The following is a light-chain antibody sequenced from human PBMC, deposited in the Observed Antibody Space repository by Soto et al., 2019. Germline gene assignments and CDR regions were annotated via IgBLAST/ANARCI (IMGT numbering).Light chain of an antibody. J-gene: IGLJ3*02. Sequence: QSALTQPASVSGSPEQSITISCTGPGSDVGSFDLVSWYQQHPGKAPKIIIFEGSKRHSGVSDRFSGSKSDNRASLTISGLQAEDEADYYCTSYAGSLTWVFGGGTKLTVL. CDR2: EGS. V-gene: IGLV2-23*01. CDR3: TSYAGSLTWV. CDR1: GSDVGSFDL.